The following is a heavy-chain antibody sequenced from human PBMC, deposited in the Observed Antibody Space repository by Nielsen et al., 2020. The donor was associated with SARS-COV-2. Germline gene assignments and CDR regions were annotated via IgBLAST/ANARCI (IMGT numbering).Heavy chain of an antibody. CDR1: GFTFSDYY. CDR2: ISHSGNYM. D-gene: IGHD3-22*01. J-gene: IGHJ6*02. V-gene: IGHV3-11*05. CDR3: AREPYYYDSSGPDYYYYGMDV. Sequence: GESLKISCAASGFTFSDYYMSWIRQAPGKGLEWVSYISHSGNYMIYADSVKGRLTISRDNARNSVYLQMNSLGAEDTAVYYCAREPYYYDSSGPDYYYYGMDVWGQGTTVTVSS.